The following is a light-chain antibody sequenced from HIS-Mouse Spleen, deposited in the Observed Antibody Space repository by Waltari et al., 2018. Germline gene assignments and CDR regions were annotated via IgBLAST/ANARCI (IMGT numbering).Light chain of an antibody. Sequence: QSVLTQPPSASGTPGQRVTISCSGSSSNIGSNTINWYHQLPGTAPKLLIYSNNQPPSGVPDRFSGSKSGTSASLAISGLQSEDEADYYCAAWDDSLNGWVFGGGTKLTVL. CDR1: SSNIGSNT. J-gene: IGLJ3*02. CDR3: AAWDDSLNGWV. CDR2: SNN. V-gene: IGLV1-44*01.